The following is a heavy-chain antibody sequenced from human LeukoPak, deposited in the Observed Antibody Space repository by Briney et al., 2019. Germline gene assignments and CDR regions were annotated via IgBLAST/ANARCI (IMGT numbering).Heavy chain of an antibody. Sequence: GGSLRLSCAASGFTFSSYSMNWVRQAAGKGLEWVSYISSSSSTIYYADSVKGRFTISRDNAKNSLYLQMNSLRAEDTAVYYCARGRRTYVFDYWGQGILVTVSS. J-gene: IGHJ4*02. CDR1: GFTFSSYS. D-gene: IGHD2-2*01. CDR2: ISSSSSTI. CDR3: ARGRRTYVFDY. V-gene: IGHV3-48*01.